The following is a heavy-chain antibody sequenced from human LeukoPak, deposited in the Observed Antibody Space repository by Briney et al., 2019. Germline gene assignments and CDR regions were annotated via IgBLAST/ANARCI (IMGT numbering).Heavy chain of an antibody. D-gene: IGHD3-22*01. CDR1: GGTFSSYA. J-gene: IGHJ3*02. CDR2: IIPILGIA. Sequence: SVKVSCKASGGTFSSYAISWVRQAPGQGLEWMGRIIPILGIANYAQKFQGRVTITADKSTSTAYMELSSLRSEDTAVYYCASERTYYYDSNHAFDIRGQGTMVTVSS. V-gene: IGHV1-69*04. CDR3: ASERTYYYDSNHAFDI.